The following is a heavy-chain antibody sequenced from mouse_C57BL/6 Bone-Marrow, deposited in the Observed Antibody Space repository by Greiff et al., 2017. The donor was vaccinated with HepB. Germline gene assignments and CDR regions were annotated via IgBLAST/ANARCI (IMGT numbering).Heavy chain of an antibody. Sequence: EVQRVESGGDLVKPGGSLKLSCAASGFTFSSYGMSWVRQTPDKRLEWVATISSGGSYTYYPDSVKGRFTISRDNAKNTLYLQMSSLKSEDTAMYYCARRYYYGSSSAWFAYWGQGTLVTVSA. J-gene: IGHJ3*01. CDR2: ISSGGSYT. CDR3: ARRYYYGSSSAWFAY. D-gene: IGHD1-1*01. V-gene: IGHV5-6*01. CDR1: GFTFSSYG.